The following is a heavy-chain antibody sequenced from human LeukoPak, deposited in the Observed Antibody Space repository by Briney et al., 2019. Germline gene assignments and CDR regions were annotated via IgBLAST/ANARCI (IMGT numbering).Heavy chain of an antibody. D-gene: IGHD4-17*01. Sequence: PGGSLRLSCAASGFTFSSYAMHWVRQDPGKGLEWVAVISYDGSNKYYADSVKGRFTISRDNSKNTLYLQMNSLRAEDTAVYYCARDGDYGDYGYFDYWGQGTLVTVSS. CDR2: ISYDGSNK. J-gene: IGHJ4*02. V-gene: IGHV3-30*04. CDR3: ARDGDYGDYGYFDY. CDR1: GFTFSSYA.